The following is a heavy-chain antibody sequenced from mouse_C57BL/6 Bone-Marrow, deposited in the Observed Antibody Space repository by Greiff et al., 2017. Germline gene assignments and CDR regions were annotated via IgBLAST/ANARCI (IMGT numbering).Heavy chain of an antibody. CDR1: GYTFTSYW. J-gene: IGHJ2*01. D-gene: IGHD1-1*01. CDR3: ASDYYGCFDY. V-gene: IGHV1-63*01. Sequence: QVQLQQSGAELVRPGTSVKMSCKASGYTFTSYWIGWAKQRPGHGLEWIGDIYPGGGYTNYNETFKGKATLTADKSSSTAYMQFSSLTSEDSASYSWASDYYGCFDYWGQGTTLTVSS. CDR2: IYPGGGYT.